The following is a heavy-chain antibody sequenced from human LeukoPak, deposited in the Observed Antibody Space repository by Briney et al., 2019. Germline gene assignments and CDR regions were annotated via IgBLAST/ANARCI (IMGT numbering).Heavy chain of an antibody. CDR1: GDSVSSNSAA. CDR2: TYYRSKWYN. J-gene: IGHJ6*02. CDR3: AREVGTGWSAYYYYYGMDV. D-gene: IGHD6-19*01. Sequence: SQTLSLTCAISGDSVSSNSAAWNWIRQSPSRGLEWLGRTYYRSKWYNDYAVSVKSRITINPDTSKNQFSLQLNSVTPEDTAVYYCAREVGTGWSAYYYYYGMDVWGQGTTVTVSS. V-gene: IGHV6-1*01.